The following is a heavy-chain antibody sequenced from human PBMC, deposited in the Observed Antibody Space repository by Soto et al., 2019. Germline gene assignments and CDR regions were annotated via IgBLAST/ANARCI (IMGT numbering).Heavy chain of an antibody. J-gene: IGHJ2*01. CDR1: GGSVTSSAYY. D-gene: IGHD2-2*01. CDR3: ARQICSSSSCRDWYFDL. V-gene: IGHV4-39*01. Sequence: HLQLQESGPRLVRPSETLSLTCAVSGGSVTSSAYYWGWIRQPPEKGLEWIGSISSVGSTYYSPSIKSRVTISVDTSKNQFSLELTSVTAADTAVYYCARQICSSSSCRDWYFDLWGRGTLVTVSS. CDR2: ISSVGST.